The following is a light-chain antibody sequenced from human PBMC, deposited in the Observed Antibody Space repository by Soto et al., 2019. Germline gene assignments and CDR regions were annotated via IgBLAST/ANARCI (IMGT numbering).Light chain of an antibody. Sequence: DIQMTQSPSSLSASVGDRVTITCQASQDISNYLNWYQQKPGKAPKLLIYDASNLETGVPSRFSGSGSGTDFTFTISSLHPEDFATYYCQQSYNTPPTFGQGTKVEIQ. CDR1: QDISNY. J-gene: IGKJ1*01. CDR2: DAS. CDR3: QQSYNTPPT. V-gene: IGKV1-33*01.